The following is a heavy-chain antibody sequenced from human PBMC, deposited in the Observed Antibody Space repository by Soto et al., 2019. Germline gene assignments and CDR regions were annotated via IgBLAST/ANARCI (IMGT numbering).Heavy chain of an antibody. J-gene: IGHJ4*02. CDR3: ARRYASSFDY. CDR1: GGSFSGYY. D-gene: IGHD5-12*01. Sequence: SETLSLTCAVYGGSFSGYYWSWIRQPPGKGLEWIGEINHSGSTNYNPSLKSRVTISVDTSKNQFSLKLSSVTAADTAVYYCARRYASSFDYWGQGTLVTVSS. V-gene: IGHV4-34*01. CDR2: INHSGST.